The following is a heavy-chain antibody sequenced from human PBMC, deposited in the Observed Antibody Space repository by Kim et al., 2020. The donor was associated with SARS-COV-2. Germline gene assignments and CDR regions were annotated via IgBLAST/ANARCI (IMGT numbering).Heavy chain of an antibody. CDR3: ARDLAGYESR. V-gene: IGHV3-74*01. CDR1: GFTFRSFW. J-gene: IGHJ4*02. D-gene: IGHD1-1*01. CDR2: IDEDGRIT. Sequence: GGSLRLSCAASGFTFRSFWMHWVRQVPGKGLVWVSRIDEDGRITDYADSVKGRFTISRDNAKNTLYLQMNNLRADDTAVYYCARDLAGYESRWGQVTLVT.